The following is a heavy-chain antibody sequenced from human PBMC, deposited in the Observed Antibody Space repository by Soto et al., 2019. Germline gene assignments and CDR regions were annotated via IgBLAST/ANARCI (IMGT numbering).Heavy chain of an antibody. Sequence: QITLKESGPTLVRPTETLTLTCTFSGFSLTTSGVGVGWIRQPPGKALEWLALIYWDDDHRYSPSLKTRLTITKDTSKNQVVLTMTKLEPADTATYYCARELYYSTYFDSWGQGTLVTVSS. V-gene: IGHV2-5*02. CDR1: GFSLTTSGVG. CDR2: IYWDDDH. CDR3: ARELYYSTYFDS. J-gene: IGHJ4*02. D-gene: IGHD3-10*01.